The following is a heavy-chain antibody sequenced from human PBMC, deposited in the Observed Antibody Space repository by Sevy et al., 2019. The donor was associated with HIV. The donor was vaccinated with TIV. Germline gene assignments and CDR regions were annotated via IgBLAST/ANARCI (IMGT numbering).Heavy chain of an antibody. Sequence: GGSLRLSCAASEFTFDDYGMSWVRQAPGKGLERVSAIIWNGGATSYADSVKGRFSISRDNTKNSLYLQMNSLRAEDTAFYFCAREKSCGGDCYYFDYWGHGTLVTVSS. CDR2: IIWNGGAT. D-gene: IGHD2-21*02. V-gene: IGHV3-20*04. CDR1: EFTFDDYG. J-gene: IGHJ4*01. CDR3: AREKSCGGDCYYFDY.